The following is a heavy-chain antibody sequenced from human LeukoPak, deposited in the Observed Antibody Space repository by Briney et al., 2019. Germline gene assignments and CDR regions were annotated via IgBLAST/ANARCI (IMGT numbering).Heavy chain of an antibody. J-gene: IGHJ3*02. Sequence: PSETLSLTCTVSGGSISSGGYYWSWIRQNPGKGLEWIGYIYYSGSTYYNPSLKSRVTISVDTSKNQFSLKLSSVTAADTAVYYCASRHYYDSSGYYYGAFDIWGQGTMVTVSS. D-gene: IGHD3-22*01. CDR3: ASRHYYDSSGYYYGAFDI. CDR2: IYYSGST. CDR1: GGSISSGGYY. V-gene: IGHV4-31*03.